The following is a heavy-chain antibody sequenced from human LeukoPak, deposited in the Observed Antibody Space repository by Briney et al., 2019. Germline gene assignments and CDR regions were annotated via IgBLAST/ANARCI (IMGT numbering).Heavy chain of an antibody. CDR2: IYYSGST. Sequence: SETLSLTRTVSGGSISSYYWSWIRQPPGKGLEWIGYIYYSGSTNYNPSLKSRVTISVDTSKNQFSLKLSSVTAADTAVYYCARASPIYGDYGDWGQGTLVTVSS. V-gene: IGHV4-59*01. CDR1: GGSISSYY. CDR3: ARASPIYGDYGD. D-gene: IGHD4-17*01. J-gene: IGHJ4*02.